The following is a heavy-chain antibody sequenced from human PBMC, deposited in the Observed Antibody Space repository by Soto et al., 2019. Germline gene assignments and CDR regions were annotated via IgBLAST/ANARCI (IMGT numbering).Heavy chain of an antibody. J-gene: IGHJ5*02. D-gene: IGHD6-13*01. CDR3: AIVYVPYSSSWYWFDP. V-gene: IGHV1-8*01. Sequence: ASVKVSCKASGYTFTSYDINWVRQATGQGLEWMGWMNPNSGNTGYAQKFQGRVTMTRNTSKSTAYMELSSLRSEDTAVYYCAIVYVPYSSSWYWFDPWGQGTLVTVSS. CDR1: GYTFTSYD. CDR2: MNPNSGNT.